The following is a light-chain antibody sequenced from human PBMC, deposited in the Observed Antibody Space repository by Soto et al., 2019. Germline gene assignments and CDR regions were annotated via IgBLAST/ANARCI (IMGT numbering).Light chain of an antibody. CDR1: QSLVYIDGNTY. Sequence: VVMTQTPLSLPVTLGQPASISCRSSQSLVYIDGNTYLNWFQHRSAQPAMRLVYKVSNMGYGVLDRFSGSGSGTDFTLKISRVEAEDVGVYYCMQGTHWLTFGPGTKVDIK. J-gene: IGKJ3*01. CDR3: MQGTHWLT. CDR2: KVS. V-gene: IGKV2-30*01.